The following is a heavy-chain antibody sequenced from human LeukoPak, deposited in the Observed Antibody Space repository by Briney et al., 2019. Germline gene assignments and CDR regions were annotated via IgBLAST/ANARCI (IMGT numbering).Heavy chain of an antibody. Sequence: ASVKVSCKASGYTFTSYYMHWVRQAPGQGLEWMGIINPSGGSTSYAQKFQGRVTMTRDTSTSTVYMELSSLRSEDTAVYYCARDPGYYDSSGYYSPSYYFDYWGQGTLVTVSS. D-gene: IGHD3-22*01. V-gene: IGHV1-46*01. J-gene: IGHJ4*02. CDR2: INPSGGST. CDR3: ARDPGYYDSSGYYSPSYYFDY. CDR1: GYTFTSYY.